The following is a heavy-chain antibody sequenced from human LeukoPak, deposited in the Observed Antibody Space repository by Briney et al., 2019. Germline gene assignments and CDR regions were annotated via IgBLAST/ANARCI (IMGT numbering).Heavy chain of an antibody. CDR1: GFTFRGYA. J-gene: IGHJ4*02. Sequence: PGGSLRLSCAASGFTFRGYAMHWVRQAPGKGLEWVAVISYDGSNKKYADSVKGRFTISRDNSKNTLYLQMNSLRAEDTAVYYCARGFPHHYDSRGIKFDFWGQGILVSVSS. D-gene: IGHD3-22*01. CDR2: ISYDGSNK. V-gene: IGHV3-30*04. CDR3: ARGFPHHYDSRGIKFDF.